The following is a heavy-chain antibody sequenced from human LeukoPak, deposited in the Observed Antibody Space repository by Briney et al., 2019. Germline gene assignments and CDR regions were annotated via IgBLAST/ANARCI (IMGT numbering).Heavy chain of an antibody. CDR3: AKAAGGAAGIVDY. D-gene: IGHD2-15*01. J-gene: IGHJ4*02. Sequence: GGSLRLSCAASGFTFSSYGMHWVRQAPGKGLEWVAVISYDGSNKYYADSVKGRFTISRDNSKNTLYLQMNSLRAEDTAVYYCAKAAGGAAGIVDYWGQGTLVTVSS. V-gene: IGHV3-30*18. CDR2: ISYDGSNK. CDR1: GFTFSSYG.